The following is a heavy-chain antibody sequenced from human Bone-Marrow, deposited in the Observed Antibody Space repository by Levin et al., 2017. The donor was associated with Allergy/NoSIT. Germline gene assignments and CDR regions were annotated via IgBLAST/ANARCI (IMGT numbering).Heavy chain of an antibody. J-gene: IGHJ3*02. D-gene: IGHD6-13*01. CDR3: ARDYSRSWGGGAFDI. CDR2: ISHSGSI. Sequence: SCIVSGGSISSGDYLWTWIRQYPGKGLEWIGCISHSGSIDYNPSLKSRATISVDTTKNQFSLKLSSVTAADTAVYYCARDYSRSWGGGAFDIWGQGTMVPVSS. CDR1: GGSISSGDYL. V-gene: IGHV4-31*03.